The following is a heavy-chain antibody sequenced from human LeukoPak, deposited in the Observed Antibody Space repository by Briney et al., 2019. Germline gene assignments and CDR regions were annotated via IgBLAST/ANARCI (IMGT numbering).Heavy chain of an antibody. CDR1: GGSISSYY. V-gene: IGHV4-59*08. CDR2: IYYSGGT. J-gene: IGHJ4*01. Sequence: SETPSLTCILPGGSISSYYRSWIRQPPRKGPGLIGYIYYSGGTKYNPSLRSRVTLSVDTSKNHVSLKLTSVTAADTAVYYCARRGSSGWYADFDYWGHGTLVTVSS. CDR3: ARRGSSGWYADFDY. D-gene: IGHD6-19*01.